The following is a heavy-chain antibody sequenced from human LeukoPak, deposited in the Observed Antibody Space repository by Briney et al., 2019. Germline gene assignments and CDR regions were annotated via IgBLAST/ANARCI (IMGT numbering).Heavy chain of an antibody. D-gene: IGHD2-2*01. CDR2: ISSSGSTI. Sequence: GGSLRLSCAASGFTFSDYYMSWIRQAPGKGLEWVSYISSSGSTIYYADSVKGRFTISRDNAKKSLYLQMNSLRAEDTAVYYCASTYRYCSSTSCSGPPSQHWGQGTLVTVSS. V-gene: IGHV3-11*01. J-gene: IGHJ1*01. CDR1: GFTFSDYY. CDR3: ASTYRYCSSTSCSGPPSQH.